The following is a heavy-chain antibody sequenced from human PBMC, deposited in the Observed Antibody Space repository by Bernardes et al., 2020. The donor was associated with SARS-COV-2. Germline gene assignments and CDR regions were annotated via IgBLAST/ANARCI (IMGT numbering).Heavy chain of an antibody. J-gene: IGHJ6*02. CDR3: ARGYGGNYYYGMDV. V-gene: IGHV3-30-3*01. CDR1: GFTLSTYA. D-gene: IGHD4-17*01. Sequence: GGSLRLSCAAFGFTLSTYAMHWVRKAPGKGLEWVELISYDGSNKYHADSVKGRFTISRDNSKNTLYLQMNSLRAEDTAVYYCARGYGGNYYYGMDVWGQGTTVTVSS. CDR2: ISYDGSNK.